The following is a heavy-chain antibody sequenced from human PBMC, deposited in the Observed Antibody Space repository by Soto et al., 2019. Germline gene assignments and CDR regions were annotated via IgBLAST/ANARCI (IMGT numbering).Heavy chain of an antibody. Sequence: EVLLVESGGGLVKPGGSLRLSCAASGFAFKYARMTWVRQAPGKGLEWVGHIRSNIDGATTAYAAPVKGRFIISRDESKNTVDLQMNSLITEDTAVYYCTTDWGSGTHYARAFDVWGQGTMVTVSS. CDR2: IRSNIDGATT. D-gene: IGHD3-16*01. V-gene: IGHV3-15*01. J-gene: IGHJ3*01. CDR3: TTDWGSGTHYARAFDV. CDR1: GFAFKYAR.